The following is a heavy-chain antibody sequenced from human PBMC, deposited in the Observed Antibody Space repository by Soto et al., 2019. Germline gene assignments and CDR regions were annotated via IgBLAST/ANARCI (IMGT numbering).Heavy chain of an antibody. J-gene: IGHJ4*02. Sequence: EVQLVESGGGLVQPGGSLRLSCAASGFTFSSYSMNWVRQAPGKGLEWVSYISSSSSSIYYADSVKGRFTISRDNAKNSLYLQMNSLRDEDTAVYYCARGIAAAGTRSDDYWGQGTLVTVSS. CDR3: ARGIAAAGTRSDDY. CDR2: ISSSSSSI. V-gene: IGHV3-48*02. D-gene: IGHD6-13*01. CDR1: GFTFSSYS.